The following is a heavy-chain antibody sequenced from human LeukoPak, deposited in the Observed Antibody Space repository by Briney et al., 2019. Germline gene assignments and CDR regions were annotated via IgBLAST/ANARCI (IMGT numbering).Heavy chain of an antibody. J-gene: IGHJ4*02. V-gene: IGHV4-38-2*02. CDR1: GYSISSGYY. D-gene: IGHD2-2*01. CDR2: IYHSGST. Sequence: PSETLSLTCTVSGYSISSGYYWGWIRQPPGKGLEWIGSIYHSGSTYYNPSLKSRVTISVDTSKNQFSLKLSSVTAADTAVYYCARTPCSSTSCYEYYFDYWGQGTLVTVSS. CDR3: ARTPCSSTSCYEYYFDY.